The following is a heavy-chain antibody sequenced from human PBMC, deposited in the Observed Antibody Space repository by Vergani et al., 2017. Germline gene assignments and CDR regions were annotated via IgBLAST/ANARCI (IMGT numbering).Heavy chain of an antibody. V-gene: IGHV3-74*01. CDR3: ARARKFRFGVVWENWFDP. CDR1: GFTFNEYW. Sequence: EVELVESGGGLVQPGGSLRLSCAASGFTFNEYWMHWARQVPGKGLVWVSGMNGDGDTISYADSVKGRFTISRDNAKNTLFLQMNSRRAEDTVVYYCARARKFRFGVVWENWFDPWGQGTLVTVSS. D-gene: IGHD3-3*01. CDR2: MNGDGDTI. J-gene: IGHJ5*02.